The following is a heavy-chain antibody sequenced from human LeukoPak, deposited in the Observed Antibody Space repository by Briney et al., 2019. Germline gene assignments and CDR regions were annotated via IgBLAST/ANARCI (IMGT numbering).Heavy chain of an antibody. CDR2: INPNSGDT. CDR1: GYTFTDYY. J-gene: IGHJ5*02. CDR3: AREYAGTTTNWFDP. D-gene: IGHD1-26*01. Sequence: ASVKVSCKASGYTFTDYYIHWMRQAPGQGLECIGWINPNSGDTNYAQKFLGRVTMTRDTSISTAYMDLSRMRSDDTAVYYCAREYAGTTTNWFDPWGQGTLVTVSS. V-gene: IGHV1-2*02.